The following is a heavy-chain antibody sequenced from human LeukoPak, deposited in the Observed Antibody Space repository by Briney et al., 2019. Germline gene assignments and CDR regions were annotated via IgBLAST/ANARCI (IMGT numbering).Heavy chain of an antibody. Sequence: GGSLRLSCAASGFTVSSNYMSWVRQAPGKGLEWVSVIYSGGSTYYADSVKGRFTISRDNSKNTLYLQMNSLRAEDTAVYYCARATGWGKWDYFDYWGQGTLVTVSS. D-gene: IGHD6-19*01. J-gene: IGHJ4*02. V-gene: IGHV3-66*01. CDR2: IYSGGST. CDR1: GFTVSSNY. CDR3: ARATGWGKWDYFDY.